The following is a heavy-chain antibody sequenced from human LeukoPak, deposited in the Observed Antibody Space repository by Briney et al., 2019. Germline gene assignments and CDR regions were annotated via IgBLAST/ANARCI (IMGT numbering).Heavy chain of an antibody. CDR3: TTEPDYGDYPFDY. V-gene: IGHV3-33*01. Sequence: PGGSLRLSCAASGFTFSSYGMHWVRQAPGKGLEWVAVIWYDGSNKYYADSVKGRFTISRDNSKNTLYLQMNSLKTEDTAVYYCTTEPDYGDYPFDYWGQGTLVTVSS. CDR2: IWYDGSNK. D-gene: IGHD4-17*01. CDR1: GFTFSSYG. J-gene: IGHJ4*02.